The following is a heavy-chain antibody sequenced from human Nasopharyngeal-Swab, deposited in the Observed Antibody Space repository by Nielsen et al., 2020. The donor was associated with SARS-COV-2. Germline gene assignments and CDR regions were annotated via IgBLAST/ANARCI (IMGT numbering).Heavy chain of an antibody. CDR2: INTNTGNP. Sequence: WVRQAPGQGLEWMGWINTNTGNPTYAQGFTGRFVFSLDTSVSTAYLQISSLKAEDTAVYYCARDGSDGTGPGDFDYWGQGTLVTVSS. J-gene: IGHJ4*02. V-gene: IGHV7-4-1*02. D-gene: IGHD3-10*01. CDR3: ARDGSDGTGPGDFDY.